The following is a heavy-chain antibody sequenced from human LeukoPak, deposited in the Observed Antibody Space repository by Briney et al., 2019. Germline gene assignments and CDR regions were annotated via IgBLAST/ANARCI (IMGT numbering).Heavy chain of an antibody. CDR3: ARLGAGLGFFDY. V-gene: IGHV1-46*01. J-gene: IGHJ4*02. CDR2: INPSGGST. Sequence: ASVKVSCTASGYTFTNYYIQWVRQAPGQGLEWVGMINPSGGSTSYAQDLQGRVTMTRDTSTSTVYMELSSLTSEDTAVYYCARLGAGLGFFDYWGQGTLVTVSS. CDR1: GYTFTNYY. D-gene: IGHD3-16*01.